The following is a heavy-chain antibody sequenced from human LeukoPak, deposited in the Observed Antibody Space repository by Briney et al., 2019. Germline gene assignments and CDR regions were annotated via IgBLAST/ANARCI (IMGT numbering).Heavy chain of an antibody. CDR3: ARLSQTPDYYSSGGYFYLGY. CDR2: MNPNTGHT. Sequence: ASVKVSCKASRYTFTSYDINWLREAAGQGLEWMGWMNPNTGHTGFAQKFQGRLTMTRDTSINTAYMELISLRSDDTAVYYCARLSQTPDYYSSGGYFYLGYWGQGTPVTVSS. J-gene: IGHJ4*02. D-gene: IGHD3-22*01. V-gene: IGHV1-8*01. CDR1: RYTFTSYD.